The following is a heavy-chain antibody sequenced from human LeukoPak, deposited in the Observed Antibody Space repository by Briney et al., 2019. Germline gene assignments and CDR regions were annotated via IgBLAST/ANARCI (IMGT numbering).Heavy chain of an antibody. CDR2: ISYDGSNK. Sequence: GGSLRLSCATSGFIFSTYTFNWVRQAPGKGLEWVAVISYDGSNKYYADSAKGRFTISRDNSKNTLYLQMNSLRAEDTAVYYCARDGNYYGSGRPYYYYGMDVWGQGTTVTVSS. V-gene: IGHV3-30-3*01. CDR1: GFIFSTYT. CDR3: ARDGNYYGSGRPYYYYGMDV. J-gene: IGHJ6*02. D-gene: IGHD3-10*01.